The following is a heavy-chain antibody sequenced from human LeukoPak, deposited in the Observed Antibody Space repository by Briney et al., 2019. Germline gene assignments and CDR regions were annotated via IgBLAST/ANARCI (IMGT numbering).Heavy chain of an antibody. V-gene: IGHV3-30*03. D-gene: IGHD2/OR15-2a*01. J-gene: IGHJ4*02. CDR1: GFTVSSNY. Sequence: GGSLRLSCAASGFTVSSNYMSWVRQAPGKGLEWVAVISYDGSNKYYADSVKGRFTISRDNSKNTLYLQMNSLKTEDTAVYYCTTAPPASTYYFDYWGQGTLVTVSS. CDR2: ISYDGSNK. CDR3: TTAPPASTYYFDY.